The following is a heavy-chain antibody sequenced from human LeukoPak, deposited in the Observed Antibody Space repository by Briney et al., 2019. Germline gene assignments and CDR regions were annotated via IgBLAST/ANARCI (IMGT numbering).Heavy chain of an antibody. CDR2: FYNSGST. Sequence: KTSETLSLTCTVSGGSISSYYWTWIRQPPGKGLEWIGHFYNSGSTNYNPSLKSRVTISGDTSKNHFSLNLSSVTAADTAVYYCARGNYWSGGFDCWGQGTLVTVSS. CDR3: ARGNYWSGGFDC. J-gene: IGHJ5*01. D-gene: IGHD2-8*02. V-gene: IGHV4-59*01. CDR1: GGSISSYY.